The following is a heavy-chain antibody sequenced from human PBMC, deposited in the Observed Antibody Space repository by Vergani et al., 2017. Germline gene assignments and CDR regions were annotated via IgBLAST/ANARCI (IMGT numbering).Heavy chain of an antibody. CDR2: IYYSGST. V-gene: IGHV4-39*01. D-gene: IGHD3-16*01. Sequence: QLQLQESGPGLVKPSETLSLTCTVSGGSISSSSYYWGWIRQPPGKGLEWIGSIYYSGSTYYNPSLKSRVTISVDTSKNQFSLKLSSVTAADTAVYYCARVDLRLKALMGDYERDGMDVWGQGTTVTVSS. CDR1: GGSISSSSYY. J-gene: IGHJ6*02. CDR3: ARVDLRLKALMGDYERDGMDV.